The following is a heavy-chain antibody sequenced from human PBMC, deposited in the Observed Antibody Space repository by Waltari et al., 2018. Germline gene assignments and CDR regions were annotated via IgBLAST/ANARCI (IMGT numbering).Heavy chain of an antibody. CDR3: ARDRGRGLYLDT. CDR2: VRGDGKT. J-gene: IGHJ4*02. CDR1: GASMSTSDY. V-gene: IGHV4-4*02. D-gene: IGHD1-1*01. Sequence: QLQLQESGPGLVKPSGTLSLICAVSGASMSTSDYWSWVRQPPGKGLEWIGQVRGDGKTNYNPSFASRVTMSLDTSTYHFALKLTSATAADTALYYCARDRGRGLYLDTWGQGTLVTDSP.